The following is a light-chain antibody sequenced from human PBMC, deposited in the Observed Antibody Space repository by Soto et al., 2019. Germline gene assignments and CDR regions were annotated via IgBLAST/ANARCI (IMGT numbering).Light chain of an antibody. CDR2: GAS. CDR3: HQRQSWPRT. CDR1: RSVSSN. Sequence: EIVMTQSPATLSVSPGERATLSCRASRSVSSNLAWYQQKPGQAPRLLMYGASIRAAGIPARFSASGSGTDFTLTISDVQPEDFALYYCHQRQSWPRTFGQGTRWIS. J-gene: IGKJ1*01. V-gene: IGKV3D-15*03.